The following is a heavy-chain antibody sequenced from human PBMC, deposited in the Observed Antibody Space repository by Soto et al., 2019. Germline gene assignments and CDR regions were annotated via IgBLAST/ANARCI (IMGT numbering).Heavy chain of an antibody. CDR1: GDSISTVYYW. CDR3: ARGPSGDKVDS. D-gene: IGHD7-27*01. J-gene: IGHJ4*02. CDR2: IYDGGRT. V-gene: IGHV4-30-4*01. Sequence: PLETLSLTCTVSGDSISTVYYWWSWIRQSPDMGLEWIGHIYDGGRTYNNPSLESRVTMSVDTSKSQLSLTLSSVSAADTAVYYCARGPSGDKVDSWGQGTLVTVS.